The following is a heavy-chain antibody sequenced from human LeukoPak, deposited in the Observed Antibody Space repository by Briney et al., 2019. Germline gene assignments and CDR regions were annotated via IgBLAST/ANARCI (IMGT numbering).Heavy chain of an antibody. Sequence: GASVKVSCKASGYTFTDSYMHWVRQAPGQGLEYLAWINVKSGDAKYAQKFQGRARMTRDTSISTAYMDLGSLRSDDTAVYYCAREGRHCDGDCYSFDSWGQGTLVTVSS. D-gene: IGHD2-21*02. V-gene: IGHV1-2*02. CDR2: INVKSGDA. J-gene: IGHJ4*02. CDR1: GYTFTDSY. CDR3: AREGRHCDGDCYSFDS.